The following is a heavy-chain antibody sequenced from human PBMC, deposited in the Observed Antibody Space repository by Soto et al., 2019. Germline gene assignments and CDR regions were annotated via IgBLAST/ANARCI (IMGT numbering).Heavy chain of an antibody. CDR2: IYTSGRT. Sequence: QVQVHESGPGLVKTSETLALTCTVSGGSINSYYWSWIRQPAGKGLEWLGRIYTSGRTNYNPSLKSRVAMSVDTSKREVSLKLTSVIAADAAVYYCVGDRGSDHAFQIWGQGTVVNVSS. V-gene: IGHV4-4*07. D-gene: IGHD3-16*01. CDR3: VGDRGSDHAFQI. CDR1: GGSINSYY. J-gene: IGHJ3*02.